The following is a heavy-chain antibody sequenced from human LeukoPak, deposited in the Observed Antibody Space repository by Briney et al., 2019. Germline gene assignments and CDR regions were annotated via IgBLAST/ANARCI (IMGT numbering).Heavy chain of an antibody. CDR3: ARGVVLTGYPLDF. D-gene: IGHD3-9*01. CDR2: IYYSGTT. V-gene: IGHV4-59*01. CDR1: GGSFSNFY. Sequence: SETLSLTCSVSGGSFSNFYWSWVRQPPRKGLGLVGFIYYSGTTDYNPSLKSRVTISVDTSKKQFSLRPSSVTAADTAVYYCARGVVLTGYPLDFWGRGTLVTVSS. J-gene: IGHJ4*02.